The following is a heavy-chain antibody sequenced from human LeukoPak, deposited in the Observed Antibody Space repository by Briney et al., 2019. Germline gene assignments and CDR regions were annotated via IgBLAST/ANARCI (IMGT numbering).Heavy chain of an antibody. Sequence: GASVKVSCKASGYTFTGYYMHWVRQAPGQGLEWMGWINPNSGGTNYTQKFQGRVTMTRDTSISTAYMELSRLRSDDTAVYYCAREGYCSGGSCSGDYWGQGTLVTVSS. V-gene: IGHV1-2*02. J-gene: IGHJ4*02. CDR1: GYTFTGYY. D-gene: IGHD2-15*01. CDR3: AREGYCSGGSCSGDY. CDR2: INPNSGGT.